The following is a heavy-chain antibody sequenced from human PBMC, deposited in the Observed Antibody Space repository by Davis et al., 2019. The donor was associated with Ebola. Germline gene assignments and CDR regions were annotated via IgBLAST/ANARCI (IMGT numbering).Heavy chain of an antibody. CDR3: AREAVWRFDP. Sequence: GESLKISCATSGFTFRSYDLHWVRQATGKGLEWVSAIGAAGDTYYPVSVKGRFTISRDNAKNSLYLQMNSLRAEDTAVYYCAREAVWRFDPWGQGTLVTVSS. V-gene: IGHV3-13*01. D-gene: IGHD3-16*01. CDR2: IGAAGDT. J-gene: IGHJ5*02. CDR1: GFTFRSYD.